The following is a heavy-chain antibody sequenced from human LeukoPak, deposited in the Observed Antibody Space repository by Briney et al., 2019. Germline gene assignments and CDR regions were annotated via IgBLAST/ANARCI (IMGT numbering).Heavy chain of an antibody. CDR1: GGSITSSSYY. CDR3: TREYGFMTTVFHAFDI. V-gene: IGHV4-39*07. CDR2: VYYSGNT. D-gene: IGHD4-17*01. Sequence: KPSGTLSLTCTVSGGSITSSSYYWGWIRQPPGKGLEWIGSVYYSGNTYYNSSLKSRVTISVDTSKNQFSLKLSSVTAADTAIYYCTREYGFMTTVFHAFDIWGQGTMVTVSS. J-gene: IGHJ3*02.